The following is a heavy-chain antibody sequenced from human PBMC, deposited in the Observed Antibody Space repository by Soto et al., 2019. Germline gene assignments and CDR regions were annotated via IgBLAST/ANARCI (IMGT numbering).Heavy chain of an antibody. CDR1: GASIGSYY. CDR2: VYYSGST. D-gene: IGHD1-1*01. CDR3: ARDTTPSL. V-gene: IGHV4-59*01. Sequence: QVQLQESGPGLVKPSETQSLTCTVSGASIGSYYWSWIRQPPGKGLEWIGYVYYSGSTNYNPSLKSRVTISVDTSKNQFSLELSSVTAADTAMYYCARDTTPSLWGQGTLVTVSS. J-gene: IGHJ4*02.